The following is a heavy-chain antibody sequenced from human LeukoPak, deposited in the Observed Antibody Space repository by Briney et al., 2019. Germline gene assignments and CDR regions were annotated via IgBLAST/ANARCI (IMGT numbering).Heavy chain of an antibody. D-gene: IGHD3-22*01. CDR3: ARTYYYDSSGYYDPYYYYYGMDV. CDR1: GGSISSYY. CDR2: IYYSGST. V-gene: IGHV4-59*01. J-gene: IGHJ6*02. Sequence: PSETLSLTCTVSGGSISSYYWSWIRQPPGKGLEWIGYIYYSGSTNYNPSLKSRVTISVDTSKNQFSLKLSSVTAADTAVYYCARTYYYDSSGYYDPYYYYYGMDVWGQGTTVTVSS.